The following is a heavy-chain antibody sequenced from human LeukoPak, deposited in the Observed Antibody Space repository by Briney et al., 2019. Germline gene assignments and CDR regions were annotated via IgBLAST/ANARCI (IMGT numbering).Heavy chain of an antibody. J-gene: IGHJ4*02. V-gene: IGHV3-33*01. CDR2: IWYDGSNK. CDR1: GFTFSSYG. Sequence: GGSLRLSCAASGFTFSSYGMHWVRQAPGKGLEWVAVIWYDGSNKYYADSVKGRFTISRDNSKNTLYLQMNSLRAEDTAVYYCAREGAVTTSDYWGQGTLVTVSP. D-gene: IGHD4-17*01. CDR3: AREGAVTTSDY.